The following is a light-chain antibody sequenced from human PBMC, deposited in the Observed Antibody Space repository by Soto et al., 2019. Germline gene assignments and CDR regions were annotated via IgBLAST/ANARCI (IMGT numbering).Light chain of an antibody. Sequence: IQLTQSPSSLSASVGDSVTITCRASQDITSYLAWYQQKPGKAPNLLIYGASTLQSGVPSRFSGSGSGTDFTLTISSLQAEDFASYSCQPIYSIPLTFGGGAKV. V-gene: IGKV1-9*01. CDR2: GAS. CDR3: QPIYSIPLT. J-gene: IGKJ4*01. CDR1: QDITSY.